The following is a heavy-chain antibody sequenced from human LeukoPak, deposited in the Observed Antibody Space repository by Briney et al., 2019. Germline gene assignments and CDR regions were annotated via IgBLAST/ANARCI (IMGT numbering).Heavy chain of an antibody. D-gene: IGHD5-12*01. J-gene: IGHJ4*02. Sequence: SETLSLTCTVSGDSINIYYWSWVRQPPGKGLEWLGYTSNAGNTNYNPSLKSRVTMSVDTSKNQFSLKLSSVTAADTAVYYCARGPLGGGYTYFDYWSQGTLVTVSS. CDR2: TSNAGNT. V-gene: IGHV4-59*01. CDR1: GDSINIYY. CDR3: ARGPLGGGYTYFDY.